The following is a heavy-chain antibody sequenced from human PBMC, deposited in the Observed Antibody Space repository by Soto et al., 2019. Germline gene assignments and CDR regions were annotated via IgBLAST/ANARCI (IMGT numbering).Heavy chain of an antibody. CDR2: IRSKANSYAT. CDR3: TREHDYIRYYFDY. J-gene: IGHJ4*02. CDR1: GFTFSGSA. V-gene: IGHV3-73*01. Sequence: GSLRLSCAASGFTFSGSAMHWVRQASGKGLEWVGRIRSKANSYATAYAASVKGRLTISRDDSKNTAYLQMNSLKTEDTAVYYCTREHDYIRYYFDYWGQGTLVTVSS. D-gene: IGHD4-4*01.